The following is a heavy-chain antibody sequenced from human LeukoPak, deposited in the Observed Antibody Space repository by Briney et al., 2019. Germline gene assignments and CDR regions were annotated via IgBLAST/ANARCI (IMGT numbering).Heavy chain of an antibody. CDR2: IDYSGST. D-gene: IGHD6-19*01. J-gene: IGHJ4*02. V-gene: IGHV4-39*07. CDR1: GGSISSSTYY. CDR3: AHSSGWSPEY. Sequence: SETLSLTCTVSGGSISSSTYYWGWIRQPPGKGLEWIGTIDYSGSTYYNPSLNSRVTISVDTSKNQFSLKLSSVTAADTAVYYCAHSSGWSPEYWGQGTLVTVSS.